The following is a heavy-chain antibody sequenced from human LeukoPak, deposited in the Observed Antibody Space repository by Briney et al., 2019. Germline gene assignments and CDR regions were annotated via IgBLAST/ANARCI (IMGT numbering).Heavy chain of an antibody. Sequence: PGGSLRLSCAASGFTFSSYEMNWVRQAPGKGLEWVSYISSSGSTIYYADSVKGRFTISRDNAKNSLYLQMNSLRADDTAVYYCARDGEPFDHWGQGTLVTVSS. CDR3: ARDGEPFDH. CDR1: GFTFSSYE. CDR2: ISSSGSTI. D-gene: IGHD1-26*01. V-gene: IGHV3-48*03. J-gene: IGHJ4*02.